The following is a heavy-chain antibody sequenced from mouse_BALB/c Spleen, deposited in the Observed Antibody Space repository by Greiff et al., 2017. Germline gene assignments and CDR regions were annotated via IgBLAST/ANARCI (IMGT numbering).Heavy chain of an antibody. D-gene: IGHD2-1*01. CDR1: GYSFTSYW. V-gene: IGHV1S126*01. Sequence: VQLQQSGPQLVRPGASVKISCKASGYSFTSYWMHWVKQRPGQGLEWIGMIDPSDSETRLNQKFKDKATLTVDKSSSTAYMQLSSPTSEDSAVYYCASPSLVPRGLLSMDYWGQGTSVTVSS. CDR3: ASPSLVPRGLLSMDY. CDR2: IDPSDSET. J-gene: IGHJ4*01.